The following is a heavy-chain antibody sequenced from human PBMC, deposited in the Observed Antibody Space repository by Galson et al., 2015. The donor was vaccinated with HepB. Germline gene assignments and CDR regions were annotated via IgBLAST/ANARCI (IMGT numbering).Heavy chain of an antibody. D-gene: IGHD1-7*01. CDR1: HSFTTYG. J-gene: IGHJ5*02. CDR2: ISADKGHT. V-gene: IGHV1-18*04. CDR3: AAVKWNYGVADGTWFDP. Sequence: HSFTTYGFTWVRQAPGQGLEWMGWISADKGHTDYAQKLQGRVTMTTNTSTTTAYMELRNLRSDDTAVYYCAAVKWNYGVADGTWFDPWGQGTLVTVSS.